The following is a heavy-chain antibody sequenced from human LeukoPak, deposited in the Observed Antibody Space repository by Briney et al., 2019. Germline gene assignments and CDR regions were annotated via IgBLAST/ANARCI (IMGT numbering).Heavy chain of an antibody. D-gene: IGHD6-13*01. Sequence: GGSLRLSCAASGFTFNSYAMSWVRQAPGKGLEWVSAISGSGGSTYYADSVKGRFTISRDNSKNTLYVQMYSLRAEDTAVYYCAKAVSSSWYIFDYWDQGTLVTVSS. V-gene: IGHV3-23*01. CDR3: AKAVSSSWYIFDY. J-gene: IGHJ4*02. CDR1: GFTFNSYA. CDR2: ISGSGGST.